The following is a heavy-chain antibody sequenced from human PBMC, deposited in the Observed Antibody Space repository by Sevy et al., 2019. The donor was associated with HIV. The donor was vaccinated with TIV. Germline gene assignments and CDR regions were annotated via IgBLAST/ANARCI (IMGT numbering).Heavy chain of an antibody. CDR2: ISHDAVVK. CDR1: GFTFSSYA. D-gene: IGHD3-10*01. Sequence: QLGGSLRLSCATSGFTFSSYAMHWVRQAPGKGLETVAVISHDAVVKFYAASVKGRFTISRDNSRSTLDLQVNSLRDEDTAVYYCARERGESLRNGSPLDYWGQGTRVTVSS. V-gene: IGHV3-30*04. J-gene: IGHJ4*02. CDR3: ARERGESLRNGSPLDY.